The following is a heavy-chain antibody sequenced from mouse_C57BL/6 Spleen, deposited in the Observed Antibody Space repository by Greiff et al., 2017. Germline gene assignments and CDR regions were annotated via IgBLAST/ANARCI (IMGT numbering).Heavy chain of an antibody. J-gene: IGHJ1*03. V-gene: IGHV1-53*01. CDR3: ARSGPYGSSFDWYFDV. CDR2: INPSNGGT. Sequence: QVQLQQPGTELVKPGASVKLSCKASGYTFTSYWMHWVKQRPGQGLEWIGNINPSNGGTNYNEKFKSKATLTVDKSSSTAYMQLSSLTSEDSAVYYCARSGPYGSSFDWYFDVWGTGTTVTVSS. CDR1: GYTFTSYW. D-gene: IGHD1-1*01.